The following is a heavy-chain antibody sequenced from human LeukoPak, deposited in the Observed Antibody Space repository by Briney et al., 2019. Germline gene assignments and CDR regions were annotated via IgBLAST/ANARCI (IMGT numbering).Heavy chain of an antibody. CDR2: ISGTGGST. CDR3: AKGVATIRRFDY. D-gene: IGHD5-24*01. CDR1: GFTFSGYA. Sequence: GGSLRLSCAASGFTFSGYAMNWVRQAPGKGLEWVSAISGTGGSTYYADSVKGRFTISRDNSKNTLYLQMNSLRAEDTAVYYCAKGVATIRRFDYWGQGTLVTVSS. J-gene: IGHJ4*02. V-gene: IGHV3-23*01.